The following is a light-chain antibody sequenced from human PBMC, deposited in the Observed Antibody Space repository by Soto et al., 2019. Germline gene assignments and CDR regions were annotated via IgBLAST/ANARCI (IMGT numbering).Light chain of an antibody. CDR2: DVS. CDR3: QHTTDFT. V-gene: IGKV1-5*01. Sequence: DIQMTQSPSTLAASVGDTVTMTCRSSSKWLAWYRKKPGKAPNFLIYDVSNLERGVPPRFSGSTSGAESTLTITGLQPDDLGTYYCQHTTDFTFGQGTKVEIK. CDR1: SSSKW. J-gene: IGKJ2*01.